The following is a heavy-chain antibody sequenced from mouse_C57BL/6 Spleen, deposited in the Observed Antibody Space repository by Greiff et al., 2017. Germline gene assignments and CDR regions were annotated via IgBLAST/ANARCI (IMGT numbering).Heavy chain of an antibody. V-gene: IGHV1-64*01. CDR1: GYTFTSYW. CDR2: IHPNSGST. J-gene: IGHJ3*01. D-gene: IGHD2-3*01. Sequence: QVQLQQPGAELVNPGASVKLSCKASGYTFTSYWMHWVKQRPGQGLEWIGMIHPNSGSTNYNEKFKSKATLTVDKSSSTAYMQLSSLTSEDSAVYYCARFYDGYPFAYWGQGTLVTVSA. CDR3: ARFYDGYPFAY.